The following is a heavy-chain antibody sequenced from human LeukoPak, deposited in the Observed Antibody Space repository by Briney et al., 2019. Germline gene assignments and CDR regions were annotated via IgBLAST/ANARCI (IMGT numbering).Heavy chain of an antibody. J-gene: IGHJ6*03. D-gene: IGHD3-10*01. Sequence: SETLSLTCTVSGGSISSSSYYWGWIRQPPGKGLEWIGSIYYSGSTYYNPSLKSRVTISVDTSKNQFSLKLSSVTAADTAVYYCARDVGRSSGSDYYMDVWGKGTTVTVSS. CDR2: IYYSGST. CDR1: GGSISSSSYY. V-gene: IGHV4-39*07. CDR3: ARDVGRSSGSDYYMDV.